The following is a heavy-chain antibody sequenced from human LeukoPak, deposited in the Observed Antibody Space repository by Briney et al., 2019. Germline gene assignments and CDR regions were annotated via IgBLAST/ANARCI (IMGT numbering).Heavy chain of an antibody. Sequence: GASVKVSCKASGGTFSSYAIGWVRQAPGQGLEWMGGIIPIFGTANYAQKFQGRVTITADKSTSTAYMELSSLRSEDTAVYYCASKPIAAADAEYFQHWGQGTLVTVSS. J-gene: IGHJ1*01. CDR3: ASKPIAAADAEYFQH. D-gene: IGHD6-13*01. V-gene: IGHV1-69*06. CDR2: IIPIFGTA. CDR1: GGTFSSYA.